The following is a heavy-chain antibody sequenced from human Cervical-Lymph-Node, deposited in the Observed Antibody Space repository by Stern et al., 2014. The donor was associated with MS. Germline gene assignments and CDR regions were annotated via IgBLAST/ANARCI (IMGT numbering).Heavy chain of an antibody. J-gene: IGHJ4*02. Sequence: MQLVESGPGLVKPSETLSLTCTVTGGSIRSTSHYWGWVRQPPRKGLQWIGSIYYSGSTYYNPYLQSGLLFPVATSKSQFSLKLRGRTAADTAMYYCARQRRLRSDVIGPIQGNIDYWGQGILVTVSS. CDR2: IYYSGST. D-gene: IGHD3-16*02. CDR3: ARQRRLRSDVIGPIQGNIDY. V-gene: IGHV4-39*01. CDR1: GGSIRSTSHY.